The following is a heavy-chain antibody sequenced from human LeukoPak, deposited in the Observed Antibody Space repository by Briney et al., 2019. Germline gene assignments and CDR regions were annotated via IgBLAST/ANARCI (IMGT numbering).Heavy chain of an antibody. V-gene: IGHV4-34*01. CDR3: ARVPKGAARRRYNWYFDL. CDR1: GGSFSGYY. Sequence: PSETLSLTCAVYGGSFSGYYWSWIRQPPGKGLEWIGEINHSGSTNYNPSLRSRVTISVDTSNNQFSLKLRSVTAADTAVYYCARVPKGAARRRYNWYFDLWGRGTLVTVSS. J-gene: IGHJ2*01. D-gene: IGHD6-6*01. CDR2: INHSGST.